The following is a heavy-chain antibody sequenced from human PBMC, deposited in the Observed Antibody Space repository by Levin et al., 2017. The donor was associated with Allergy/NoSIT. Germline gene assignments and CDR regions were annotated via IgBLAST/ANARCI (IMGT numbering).Heavy chain of an antibody. D-gene: IGHD1-26*01. V-gene: IGHV3-23*01. CDR3: ASGFSRSYYGPAEY. CDR1: GFSFSNYA. CDR2: ISGGGGHT. Sequence: GGSLRLSCAVSGFSFSNYAMSWVRQAPGKGLEWVSAISGGGGHTYYRDSVKGRLTISRDNSKDTLYLQMESLRAEDTAVYYCASGFSRSYYGPAEYWGQGVLVTVSS. J-gene: IGHJ4*02.